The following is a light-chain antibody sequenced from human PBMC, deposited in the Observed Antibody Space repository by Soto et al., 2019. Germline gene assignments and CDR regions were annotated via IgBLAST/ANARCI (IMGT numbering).Light chain of an antibody. CDR1: SSDVGGYNY. CDR3: SSHTSRRDVV. J-gene: IGLJ2*01. CDR2: DVS. Sequence: QSALTQPASVSGSPGQSITISCTGTSSDVGGYNYVSWYQQHPGKAPKLMIYDVSNRPSGVSNRFSGSKSGNTASLTISGLQAEDEADYYCSSHTSRRDVVFGGGTKVTVL. V-gene: IGLV2-14*01.